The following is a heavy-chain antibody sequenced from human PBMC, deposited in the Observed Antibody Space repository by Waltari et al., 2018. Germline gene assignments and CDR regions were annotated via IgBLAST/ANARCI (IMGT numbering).Heavy chain of an antibody. CDR3: AQYNHGSYEPPLRH. Sequence: HLLESGGRLVQPGGSLRPSCAASGFGFSNPVLGWVRQPPGKGLEWVSSISPVYTTFYAQSVRGRFIISRDASRTTVYLQMNSLSAEDTAVYYCAQYNHGSYEPPLRHWGQGTLVTVSS. D-gene: IGHD3-3*01. J-gene: IGHJ4*02. CDR2: ISPVYTT. V-gene: IGHV3-23*01. CDR1: GFGFSNPV.